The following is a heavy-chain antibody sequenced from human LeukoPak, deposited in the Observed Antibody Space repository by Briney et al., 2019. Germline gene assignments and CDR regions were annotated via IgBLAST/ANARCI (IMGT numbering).Heavy chain of an antibody. J-gene: IGHJ4*02. Sequence: GGSLRLSCAASGLTVSSNYMSWVRQAPGKGLEWVSVIYSGGSTYYADSVKGRFTISRDNSKNTLYLQMNSLRAEDTAVYYCARERVVNQQLVGGNYWGQGTLVTVSS. D-gene: IGHD6-6*01. V-gene: IGHV3-66*01. CDR3: ARERVVNQQLVGGNY. CDR2: IYSGGST. CDR1: GLTVSSNY.